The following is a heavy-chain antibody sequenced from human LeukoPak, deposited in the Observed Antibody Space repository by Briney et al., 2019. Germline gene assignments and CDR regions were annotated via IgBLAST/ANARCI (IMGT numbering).Heavy chain of an antibody. CDR1: GGSISSGGYY. D-gene: IGHD6-13*01. J-gene: IGHJ4*02. V-gene: IGHV4-30-2*01. Sequence: SETLSLTCTVSGGSISSGGYYWSWIRQPPGKGLEWIGYIYHSGSTYYNPSLKSRVTISVDRSKNQFSLKLSSVTAADTAVYYCARAYQESIAAAPDPWGYFDYWGQGTLVTVSS. CDR3: ARAYQESIAAAPDPWGYFDY. CDR2: IYHSGST.